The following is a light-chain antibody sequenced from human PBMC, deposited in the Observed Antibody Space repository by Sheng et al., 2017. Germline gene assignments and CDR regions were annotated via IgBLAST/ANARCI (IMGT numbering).Light chain of an antibody. CDR3: LLYYGCTQGV. CDR2: STS. CDR1: TGAVTSGHY. V-gene: IGLV7-43*01. Sequence: QIVVTQEPSLTVSPGGTVTLTCASSTGAVTSGHYPNWFQQKTGQAPRSLIYSTSTKYSWTPARFSRLPPWGRKTALTLSGVQPEDEAEYYCLLYYGCTQGVFGTGTKVTVL. J-gene: IGLJ1*01.